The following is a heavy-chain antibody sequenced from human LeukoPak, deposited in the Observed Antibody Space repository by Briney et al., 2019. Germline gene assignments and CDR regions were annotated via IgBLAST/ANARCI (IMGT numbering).Heavy chain of an antibody. D-gene: IGHD4-17*01. CDR3: ARDPTTVTKGFDI. CDR2: ISYSGST. V-gene: IGHV4-59*11. J-gene: IGHJ3*02. CDR1: DDSFSSHY. Sequence: SETLSLTCTVSDDSFSSHYWPWIRQPPGKGVESIGYISYSGSTNYSPSLKSRVTISVDTSKNQSSLKLSSVTAADTAVYYCARDPTTVTKGFDIWGQGTMVTVSS.